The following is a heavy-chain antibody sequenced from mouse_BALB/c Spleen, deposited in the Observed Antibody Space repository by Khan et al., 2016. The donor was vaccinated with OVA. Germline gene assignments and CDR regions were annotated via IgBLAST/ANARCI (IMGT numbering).Heavy chain of an antibody. CDR1: GYSITRDYA. Sequence: EVQLQESGPGLMKPSQSLSLTCTVTGYSITRDYAWNWIRQFPGNKLEWMGYITNSGSTNYNPSLKSRISITRDTSKNQFFLQLNSVTTEDTARYCCASELGRYYAMDYWGQGTSVTVSS. V-gene: IGHV3-2*02. D-gene: IGHD4-1*01. CDR3: ASELGRYYAMDY. J-gene: IGHJ4*01. CDR2: ITNSGST.